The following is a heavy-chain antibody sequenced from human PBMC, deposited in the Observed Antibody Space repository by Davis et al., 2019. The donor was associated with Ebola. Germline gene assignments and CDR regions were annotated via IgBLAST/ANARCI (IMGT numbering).Heavy chain of an antibody. CDR3: AREGGRYYDSSGYVFDI. CDR2: INPITGGT. CDR1: GYRFTSYY. D-gene: IGHD3-22*01. J-gene: IGHJ3*02. V-gene: IGHV1-46*01. Sequence: ASVNSCKASGYRFTSYYMHWVRQAPGQGLEWMGIINPITGGTSYAQNFQVRVNMTRDTSTSTVYMELSSLRSEDTAVYYCAREGGRYYDSSGYVFDIWGQGTMVKVSS.